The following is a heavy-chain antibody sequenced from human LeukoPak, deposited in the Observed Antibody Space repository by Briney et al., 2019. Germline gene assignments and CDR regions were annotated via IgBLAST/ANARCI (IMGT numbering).Heavy chain of an antibody. CDR3: ARAVGAGGSDAFDI. Sequence: ASVKVSCKASGYTFTSYGISWVRQAPGQGLEWMGWISGYNGNTKYAQKFQGRVTMTRDTSISTAYKELSRLRSDDTAVYYCARAVGAGGSDAFDIWGQGTMVTVSS. CDR2: ISGYNGNT. V-gene: IGHV1-18*01. CDR1: GYTFTSYG. D-gene: IGHD1-26*01. J-gene: IGHJ3*02.